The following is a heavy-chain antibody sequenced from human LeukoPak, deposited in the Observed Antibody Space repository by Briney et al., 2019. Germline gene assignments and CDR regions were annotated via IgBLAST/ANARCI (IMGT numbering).Heavy chain of an antibody. CDR1: GFSFSSFA. CDR2: IYGGGTNT. D-gene: IGHD6-19*01. J-gene: IGHJ4*02. Sequence: PGGSLRLSCAGSGFSFSSFAMTWVRQAPGKGLEWVSTIYGGGTNTFYADSVKGRFTISRDDSKNMQFLEMDSLRPEDTAVYFCAKRITEAAGIYFDPWGQGTLVTVSS. CDR3: AKRITEAAGIYFDP. V-gene: IGHV3-23*01.